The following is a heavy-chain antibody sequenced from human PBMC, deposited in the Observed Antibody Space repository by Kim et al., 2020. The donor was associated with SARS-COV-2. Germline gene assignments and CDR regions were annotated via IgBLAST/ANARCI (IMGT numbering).Heavy chain of an antibody. Sequence: ASVKVSCKASGYTFTDYYMNWVRQAPGQGLEWMGWINPNRGGGTNCAQKFQGSVTMTRDTSISTAYMELSRLTSDDTAVDYCAGRMRDVSGYSWYAYWGQETLVTLPS. CDR2: INPNRGGGT. V-gene: IGHV1-2*02. CDR3: AGRMRDVSGYSWYAY. J-gene: IGHJ4*02. D-gene: IGHD3-22*01. CDR1: GYTFTDYY.